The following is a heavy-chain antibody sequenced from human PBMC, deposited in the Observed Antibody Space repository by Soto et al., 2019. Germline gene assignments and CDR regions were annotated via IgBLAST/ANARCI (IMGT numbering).Heavy chain of an antibody. CDR2: IYYSGST. CDR3: ARIAVSGTRFDY. V-gene: IGHV4-31*03. J-gene: IGHJ4*01. CDR1: GGSISSGGYY. D-gene: IGHD6-19*01. Sequence: SETLSLTCTVSGGSISSGGYYCSWICQHPGKGLEWIGYIYYSGSTYYNPSLKSRVTISVDTSKNQFSLKLSSVTAADTAVYYCARIAVSGTRFDYWGHGILVTVSS.